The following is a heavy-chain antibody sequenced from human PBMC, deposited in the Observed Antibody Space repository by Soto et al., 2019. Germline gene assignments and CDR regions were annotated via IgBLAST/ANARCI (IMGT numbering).Heavy chain of an antibody. V-gene: IGHV3-7*01. CDR2: IKQDGSEK. J-gene: IGHJ4*02. Sequence: EVQLVESGGGLVQPGGSLRLSCAASGFTFSSYWMSWVRQAPGKGLEWVANIKQDGSEKYYVDSVKGRFTISRDNAKNSLYLQMNSLRAEDTAVYYCARGRPAIVVVPAALTFHYWGQGTLVTVSS. CDR3: ARGRPAIVVVPAALTFHY. CDR1: GFTFSSYW. D-gene: IGHD2-2*01.